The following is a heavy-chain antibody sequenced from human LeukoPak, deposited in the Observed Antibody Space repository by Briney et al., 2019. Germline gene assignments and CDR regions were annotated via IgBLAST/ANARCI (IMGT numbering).Heavy chain of an antibody. CDR3: ARELGSSSGWYDY. D-gene: IGHD6-19*01. V-gene: IGHV4-59*01. CDR2: IYYSGST. CDR1: GGSISNYY. Sequence: SETLSLTCTVSGGSISNYYWSWIRQPPGKGLEWIGYIYYSGSTKYNPSLKSRVTISVDTSKNQFSLKLSSVTAADTAVYYCARELGSSSGWYDYWGQGTLVTVSS. J-gene: IGHJ4*02.